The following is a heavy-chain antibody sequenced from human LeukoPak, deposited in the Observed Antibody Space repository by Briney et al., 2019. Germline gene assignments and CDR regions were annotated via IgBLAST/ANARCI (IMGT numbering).Heavy chain of an antibody. CDR1: GFTFSSYS. Sequence: GGSLRLSCAASGFTFSSYSMNWVRQAPGKGLEWVSYISSSSTIYYADSVKGRFTISRDNAKNSLYLQMNCLRAEDTAVYYCARGPAWGQGTLVTVSS. CDR2: ISSSSTI. CDR3: ARGPA. V-gene: IGHV3-48*01. J-gene: IGHJ4*02.